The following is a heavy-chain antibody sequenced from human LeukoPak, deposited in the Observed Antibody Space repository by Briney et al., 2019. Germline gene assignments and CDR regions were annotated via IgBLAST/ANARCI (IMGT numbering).Heavy chain of an antibody. CDR2: ISYDGSNK. J-gene: IGHJ4*02. CDR3: ANAEAAGFLDY. Sequence: GRSLRLSCAASGFTFSSYGMHWVRQAPGKGLEWVAVISYDGSNKYYADSVKGRFTISRDNSKNTLYLQMNSLRAEDTAVYYCANAEAAGFLDYWGQGTLVTVSS. V-gene: IGHV3-30*18. CDR1: GFTFSSYG.